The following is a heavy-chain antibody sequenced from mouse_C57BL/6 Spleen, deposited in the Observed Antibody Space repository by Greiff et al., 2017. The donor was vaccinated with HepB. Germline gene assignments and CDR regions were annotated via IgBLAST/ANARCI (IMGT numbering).Heavy chain of an antibody. Sequence: QVQLQQSGAELVRPGASVKLSCKASGYTFTDYYINWVKQRPGQGLEWIARIYPGSGNTYYNEKFKGKATLTAEKSSSTAYMQLSSLTSEDSAVYFCARAEYDGGFDYWGQGTTLTVSS. CDR2: IYPGSGNT. CDR3: ARAEYDGGFDY. V-gene: IGHV1-76*01. D-gene: IGHD2-14*01. CDR1: GYTFTDYY. J-gene: IGHJ2*01.